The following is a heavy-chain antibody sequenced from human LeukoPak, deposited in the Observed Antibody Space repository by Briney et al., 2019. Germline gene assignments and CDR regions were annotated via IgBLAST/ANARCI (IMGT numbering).Heavy chain of an antibody. D-gene: IGHD2-15*01. J-gene: IGHJ4*02. Sequence: ASVKVSCKVSGYTVTGYYMHWVRQAPGQGLEWIGWINPNSGGTNYAQKFQGRVTMTRDTSISTAYMELSRLRSDDTAVYYCARATGYCSGGSCYSWYYFDYWGQGTLVTVSS. V-gene: IGHV1-2*02. CDR2: INPNSGGT. CDR1: GYTVTGYY. CDR3: ARATGYCSGGSCYSWYYFDY.